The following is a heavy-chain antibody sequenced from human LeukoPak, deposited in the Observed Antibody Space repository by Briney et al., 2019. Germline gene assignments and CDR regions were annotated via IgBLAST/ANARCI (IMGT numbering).Heavy chain of an antibody. V-gene: IGHV5-51*01. D-gene: IGHD5-12*01. Sequence: GESLKISCKGSGYSFTSYWIGWVRQMPGKGLEWMGIIYPADSDIRYSPSFQGQVTISADKSISTAYLQWSSLKASDTAMYYCARGAWLRSNNNNCFDPWGQGTLVTVSS. J-gene: IGHJ5*02. CDR1: GYSFTSYW. CDR2: IYPADSDI. CDR3: ARGAWLRSNNNNCFDP.